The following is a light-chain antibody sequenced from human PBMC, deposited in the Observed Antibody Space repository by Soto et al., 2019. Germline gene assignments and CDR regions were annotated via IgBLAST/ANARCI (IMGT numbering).Light chain of an antibody. CDR2: EAF. CDR1: SSDVGSYNL. J-gene: IGLJ1*01. CDR3: CSYAGSATLYV. V-gene: IGLV2-23*01. Sequence: QPALTQPASGTGSPGQSSSITYTRTSSDVGSYNLVSWYQQHPGTAPKLMIYEAFKRPSGVSNRFSGSKSGDTASLTISGLQAEDEADYYCCSYAGSATLYVFGTGTKVTVL.